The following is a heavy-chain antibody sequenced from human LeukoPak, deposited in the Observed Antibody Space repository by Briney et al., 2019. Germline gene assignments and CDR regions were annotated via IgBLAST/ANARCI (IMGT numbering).Heavy chain of an antibody. CDR2: IYSGGST. Sequence: AGGSLRLSCAVSELTFSSSWMDWVRQAPGKGLEWVSVIYSGGSTYYADSVKGRFTISRDSSKNTLYLQMNTLRAEDTAVYYCAREYSRADAFDIWGQGTLVTVSS. J-gene: IGHJ3*02. D-gene: IGHD2-15*01. CDR1: ELTFSSSW. V-gene: IGHV3-53*01. CDR3: AREYSRADAFDI.